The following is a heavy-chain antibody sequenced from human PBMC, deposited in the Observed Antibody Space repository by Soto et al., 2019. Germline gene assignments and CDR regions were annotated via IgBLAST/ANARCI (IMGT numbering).Heavy chain of an antibody. CDR3: ARGYCSSTSCYEGYYYYYMDV. CDR2: IYYSGST. Sequence: PSETLSLTCTVSGGSVSSGSYYWSWIRQPPGKGLEWIGYIYYSGSTNYNPSLKSRVTISVDTSKNQFSLKLSSVTAADTAVYYCARGYCSSTSCYEGYYYYYMDVWGKGTTVTVSS. J-gene: IGHJ6*03. V-gene: IGHV4-61*01. D-gene: IGHD2-2*01. CDR1: GGSVSSGSYY.